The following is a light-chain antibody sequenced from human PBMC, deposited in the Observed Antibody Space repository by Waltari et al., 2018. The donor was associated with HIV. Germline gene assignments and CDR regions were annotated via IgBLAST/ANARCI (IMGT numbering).Light chain of an antibody. CDR3: QTYNGPPCA. J-gene: IGKJ4*01. CDR2: GAT. Sequence: DIQMTQSPSSLSASVGDRVTITCRARQGVRQYVAWYHQRPGEPTKVVIYGATILLAGVERRFSASGSGTDFSLTISSLRAEDLGIYDCQTYNGPPCAFGGGTKV. CDR1: QGVRQY. V-gene: IGKV1-27*01.